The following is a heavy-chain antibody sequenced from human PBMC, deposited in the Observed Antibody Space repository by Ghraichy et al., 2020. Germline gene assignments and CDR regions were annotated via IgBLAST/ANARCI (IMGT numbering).Heavy chain of an antibody. V-gene: IGHV4-4*02. J-gene: IGHJ4*02. CDR3: ATKGIAVPGAD. Sequence: SKTLSLTCAVSGGSISSNWWSWVRQPPGKGLEWIGEIYHRGKTTYNPSLMGRITISMDKSTNQFSLELNSVTAADTAVYYFATKGIAVPGADWGQGTLVIVSS. D-gene: IGHD6-19*01. CDR2: IYHRGKT. CDR1: GGSISSNW.